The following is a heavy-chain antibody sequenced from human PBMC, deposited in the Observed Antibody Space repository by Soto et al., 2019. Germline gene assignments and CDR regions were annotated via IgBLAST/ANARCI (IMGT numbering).Heavy chain of an antibody. Sequence: PSETLSLTCDVSGDTISTGGYYWGWIRQPPGKGLEWIGSIYYSGSTYYNPSLKSRVTISVDTSKNHFSLKLSSVTAADTAVYYCATQEVGGSYVYTFDPWGQGTLVTVSS. V-gene: IGHV4-39*02. J-gene: IGHJ5*02. D-gene: IGHD1-26*01. CDR1: GDTISTGGYY. CDR2: IYYSGST. CDR3: ATQEVGGSYVYTFDP.